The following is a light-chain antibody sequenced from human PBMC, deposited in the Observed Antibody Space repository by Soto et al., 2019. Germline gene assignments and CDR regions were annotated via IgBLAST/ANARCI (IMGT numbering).Light chain of an antibody. CDR3: QQDKSDLCT. J-gene: IGKJ1*01. CDR1: QGFXSW. V-gene: IGKV1-5*01. Sequence: IRVTQSASTLSASAGDRATITCRASQGFXSWLIWYQQKPGKAPKFLXDNASSLERGGPSRLSGSGSGTEFTLTISSLQPEYFANYYCQQDKSDLCTFGQGTKVDIK. CDR2: NAS.